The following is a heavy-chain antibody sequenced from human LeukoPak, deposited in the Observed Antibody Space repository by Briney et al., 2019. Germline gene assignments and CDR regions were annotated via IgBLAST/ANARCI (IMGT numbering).Heavy chain of an antibody. V-gene: IGHV3-21*01. Sequence: GGSLRLSCAASEFTFSGYWMNWVRQAPGKGLEWVSSISSSSAYIYYADSVKGRFTISRDNAKNSLYLQMNSLRAEDTAVYYCARASGDTVDTTTMGSYWGQGTLVTVSS. CDR1: EFTFSGYW. D-gene: IGHD5-18*01. J-gene: IGHJ4*02. CDR2: ISSSSAYI. CDR3: ARASGDTVDTTTMGSY.